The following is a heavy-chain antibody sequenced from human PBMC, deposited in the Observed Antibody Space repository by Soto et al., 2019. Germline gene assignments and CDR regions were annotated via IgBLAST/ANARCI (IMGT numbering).Heavy chain of an antibody. CDR1: GFTFSSYG. V-gene: IGHV3-30*18. J-gene: IGHJ5*01. Sequence: GGSLRVSCAASGFTFSSYGMHWVRQAPGKGLEWVAVISFDGTNKYHADSVKGRFTISRDTSKNTLYLQMNSLRGDDTAVYYCAKERRTYSNDDPSNGMDSRAQRTTVIVSS. CDR2: ISFDGTNK. CDR3: AKERRTYSNDDPSNGMDS. D-gene: IGHD2-8*01.